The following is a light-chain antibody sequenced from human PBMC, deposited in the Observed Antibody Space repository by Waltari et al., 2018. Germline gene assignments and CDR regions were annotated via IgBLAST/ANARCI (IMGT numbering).Light chain of an antibody. CDR1: EPVTSH. CDR2: DVS. CDR3: QQYYEWQT. J-gene: IGKJ1*01. Sequence: EIVMTQSPAVLSVSPGQRATLPCRASEPVTSHLAWYQQKPGQAPRLLIYDVSPRAAGIPARFSGSGSETEFTLTVTSLQSEDCAVYYCQQYYEWQTFGPGTKVEIK. V-gene: IGKV3D-15*01.